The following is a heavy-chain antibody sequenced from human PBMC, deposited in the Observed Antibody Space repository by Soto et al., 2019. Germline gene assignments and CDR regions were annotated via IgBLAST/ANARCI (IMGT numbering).Heavy chain of an antibody. CDR3: AKDNNTGNWDWGADS. CDR2: VSDDDSKR. CDR1: GFSFSSYG. V-gene: IGHV3-30*18. Sequence: QVQLVESGGGVVQPGRSLRLSCAASGFSFSSYGMHWVRQAPGKGLEWVACVSDDDSKRYHIDSVKGRFTISRDKSKNPLELEMNGLKAEDTAVYYCAKDNNTGNWDWGADSWGQGTLVTVSS. D-gene: IGHD3-16*01. J-gene: IGHJ4*02.